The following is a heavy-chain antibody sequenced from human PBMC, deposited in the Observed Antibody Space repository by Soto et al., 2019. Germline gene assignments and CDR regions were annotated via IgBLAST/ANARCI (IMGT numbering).Heavy chain of an antibody. CDR1: GGSFSGYY. V-gene: IGHV4-34*01. CDR2: INHSGST. Sequence: PSETLSLTCAVYGGSFSGYYWSWLRQPPGKGLEWIGEINHSGSTNYNPSLKSRVTISVDTSKNQFSLKLSSVTAADTAVYYCARTSKPYYYYGMDVWGQGTTVTVSS. J-gene: IGHJ6*02. CDR3: ARTSKPYYYYGMDV.